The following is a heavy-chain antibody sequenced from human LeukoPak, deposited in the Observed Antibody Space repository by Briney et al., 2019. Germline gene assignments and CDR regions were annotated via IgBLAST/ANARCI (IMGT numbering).Heavy chain of an antibody. CDR2: ISSSSTTI. J-gene: IGHJ6*02. CDR1: GFTFSSYS. CDR3: ALVADYYYYGMDV. V-gene: IGHV3-48*04. D-gene: IGHD5-12*01. Sequence: SGGSLRLSCAASGFTFSSYSMNWVRQAPGKGLEWVSYISSSSTTIYYADSVKGRFTISRVNAKNSLYLQMNSLRAEDTAVYYCALVADYYYYGMDVWGQGTTVTVSS.